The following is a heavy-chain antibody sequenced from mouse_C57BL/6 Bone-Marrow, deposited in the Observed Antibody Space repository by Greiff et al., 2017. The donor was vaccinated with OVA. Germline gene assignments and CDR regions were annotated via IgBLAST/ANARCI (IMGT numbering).Heavy chain of an antibody. CDR2: IRLKSDNYAT. V-gene: IGHV6-3*01. J-gene: IGHJ2*01. CDR3: TTGGNCNY. CDR1: GFTFSNYW. D-gene: IGHD2-1*01. Sequence: EVKVEESGGGLVQPGGSMKLSCVASGFTFSNYWMNWVRQSPEKGLEWVAQIRLKSDNYATHYAESVKGRFTISRDDSKSSVYLQMNNLRAEDTGIYYCTTGGNCNYWGQGTTLTVSS.